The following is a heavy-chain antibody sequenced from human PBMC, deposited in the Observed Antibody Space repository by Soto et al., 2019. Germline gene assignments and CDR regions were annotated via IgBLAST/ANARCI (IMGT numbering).Heavy chain of an antibody. Sequence: GASVKVSCKASLGTFSSYAISWVRQAPGQGLEWMGGIIPIFGTANYAQKFQGRVTITADESTSTAYMELSSLRSEDTAVYYCATRQGSTWTYNWFDPWGQGTLVTVSS. CDR1: LGTFSSYA. V-gene: IGHV1-69*13. D-gene: IGHD5-12*01. J-gene: IGHJ5*02. CDR2: IIPIFGTA. CDR3: ATRQGSTWTYNWFDP.